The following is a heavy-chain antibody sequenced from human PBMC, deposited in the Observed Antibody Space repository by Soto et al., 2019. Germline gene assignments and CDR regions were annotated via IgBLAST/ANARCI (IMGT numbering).Heavy chain of an antibody. CDR2: INAGNGNT. D-gene: IGHD4-4*01. J-gene: IGHJ6*03. Sequence: ASVKVSCKASGXTFTSYAMHWVRQAPGQRLEWMGWINAGNGNTKYSQKFQGRVTITRDTSASTAYMELSSLRSEDTAVYYCARDRRGTVTTTVVYYYYYMDVWGKGTTVTVSS. CDR3: ARDRRGTVTTTVVYYYYYMDV. V-gene: IGHV1-3*01. CDR1: GXTFTSYA.